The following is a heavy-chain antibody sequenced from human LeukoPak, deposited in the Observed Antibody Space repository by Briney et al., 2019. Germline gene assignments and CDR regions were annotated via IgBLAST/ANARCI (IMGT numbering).Heavy chain of an antibody. D-gene: IGHD3-22*01. V-gene: IGHV3-48*04. J-gene: IGHJ4*02. CDR3: ARALHDSSGYYFDY. Sequence: GGSLRLSCAASGFTFSSYSMNWVRQAPGKGLEWISSIGRSGSPVYNADSLKGRFSISRDNAKNSLYLQLNSLRAEDTAVYYCARALHDSSGYYFDYWGQGTLVTVSS. CDR2: IGRSGSPV. CDR1: GFTFSSYS.